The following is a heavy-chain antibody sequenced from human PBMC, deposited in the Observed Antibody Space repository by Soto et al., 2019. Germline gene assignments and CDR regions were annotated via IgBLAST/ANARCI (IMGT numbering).Heavy chain of an antibody. D-gene: IGHD2-8*02. CDR2: ISSSSSTI. J-gene: IGHJ6*02. Sequence: SLRLSCAASGFTFSSYSMNWVRQAPGKGLEWVSYISSSSSTIYYADSVKGRFTISRDNAKNSLYLQMNSLRDEDTAVYYCARYWDATPFYGMDVWGQGTTVTVSS. CDR1: GFTFSSYS. V-gene: IGHV3-48*02. CDR3: ARYWDATPFYGMDV.